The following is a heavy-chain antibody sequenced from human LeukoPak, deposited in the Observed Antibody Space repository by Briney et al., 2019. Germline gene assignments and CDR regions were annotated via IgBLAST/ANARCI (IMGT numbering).Heavy chain of an antibody. J-gene: IGHJ4*02. Sequence: SETLSLTCTVSGGSVSSSSSYWSWIRQPPGKGLEWIGYIYYSGSTNYNPSLKSRVTISVDTSKNQFSLKLSSVTAADTAVYYCARAILTREPYDFWSGYDRAFDYWGQGTLVTVSS. CDR2: IYYSGST. CDR3: ARAILTREPYDFWSGYDRAFDY. D-gene: IGHD3-3*01. CDR1: GGSVSSSSSY. V-gene: IGHV4-61*01.